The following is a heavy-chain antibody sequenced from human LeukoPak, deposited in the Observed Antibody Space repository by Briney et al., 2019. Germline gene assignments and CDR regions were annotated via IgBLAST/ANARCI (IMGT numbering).Heavy chain of an antibody. CDR2: ISSSGSTI. CDR3: ASPRGNWYFDL. J-gene: IGHJ2*01. V-gene: IGHV3-48*03. D-gene: IGHD3-10*01. CDR1: GFTFSSYE. Sequence: GGSLRLSCAASGFTFSSYEMNWVRQAPGKGLGWVSYISSSGSTIYYADSVKGRFTISRDSAKNSLYLQMNSLRAEDTAIYYCASPRGNWYFDLWGRGTLVTVSS.